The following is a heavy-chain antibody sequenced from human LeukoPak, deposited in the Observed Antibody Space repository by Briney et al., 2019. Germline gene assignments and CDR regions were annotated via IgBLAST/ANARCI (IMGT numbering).Heavy chain of an antibody. Sequence: ASVKVSCKASGYTFTSYGISWVRQAPGQGLEWMGWISAYNGNTNYAQKLQGRVTMTTDTSTTTAYMELRSLRSDDTAVYYCARDGCTNGVCYSDYWGQGTLVTVSS. J-gene: IGHJ4*02. CDR3: ARDGCTNGVCYSDY. CDR2: ISAYNGNT. V-gene: IGHV1-18*01. CDR1: GYTFTSYG. D-gene: IGHD2-8*01.